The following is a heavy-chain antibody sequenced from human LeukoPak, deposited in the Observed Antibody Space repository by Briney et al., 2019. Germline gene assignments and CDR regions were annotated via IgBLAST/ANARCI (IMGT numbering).Heavy chain of an antibody. CDR1: GGSISSSY. Sequence: SETLSLTCTVSGGSISSSYWSWIRQPPGKGLEWIGYIYCSGSTNYNPSLKSRVTISVDTSKNQFSLKLSSVTAADTAVYYCAGGAGYSSGWYVYWGQGTLVTVSS. CDR2: IYCSGST. CDR3: AGGAGYSSGWYVY. J-gene: IGHJ4*02. D-gene: IGHD6-19*01. V-gene: IGHV4-59*12.